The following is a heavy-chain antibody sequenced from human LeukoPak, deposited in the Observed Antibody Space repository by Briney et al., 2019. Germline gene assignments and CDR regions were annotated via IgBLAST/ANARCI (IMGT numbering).Heavy chain of an antibody. CDR1: GFTFSSYS. D-gene: IGHD4-17*01. CDR3: ARVNGDYVLDAFDI. CDR2: ISSSSTYI. Sequence: GGSLRLSCAASGFTFSSYSMNWVRQAPGKGLEWVSSISSSSTYIYYADSVKGRFSISRDSSKNILYLQMNSLRAEDTAVYYCARVNGDYVLDAFDIWGQGTMVTVSS. V-gene: IGHV3-21*01. J-gene: IGHJ3*02.